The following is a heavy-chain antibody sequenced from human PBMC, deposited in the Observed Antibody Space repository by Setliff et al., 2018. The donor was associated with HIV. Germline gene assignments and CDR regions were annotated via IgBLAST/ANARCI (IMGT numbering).Heavy chain of an antibody. J-gene: IGHJ4*02. CDR3: ARRRLVGYSFDY. D-gene: IGHD6-25*01. V-gene: IGHV4-39*01. CDR1: GGSVYTASYY. Sequence: ASETLSLTCTVSGGSVYTASYYWGWVRQPPGKGLEWIGTFYFGRTTYYNPSLESRVTLSVDTAKNQLSLNLTSVTAADTAIYYCARRRLVGYSFDYWGQGALVTVSS. CDR2: FYFGRTT.